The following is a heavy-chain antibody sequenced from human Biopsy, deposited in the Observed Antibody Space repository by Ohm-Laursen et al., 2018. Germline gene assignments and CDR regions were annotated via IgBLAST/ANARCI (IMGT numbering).Heavy chain of an antibody. D-gene: IGHD1-14*01. J-gene: IGHJ5*02. CDR1: GGSLSSYS. V-gene: IGHV4-4*07. CDR3: ARDRDRRGWFDP. Sequence: SDTLSLTCTVSGGSLSSYSWSWIRQPAGKGLEWIGQIYTSGITNYNPSLKSRVTMSVDTSKNKFSLRVSSVTAADTAVYYCARDRDRRGWFDPWAREPWSPSP. CDR2: IYTSGIT.